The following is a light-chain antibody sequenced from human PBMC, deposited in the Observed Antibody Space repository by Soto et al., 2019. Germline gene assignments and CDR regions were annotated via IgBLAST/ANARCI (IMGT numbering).Light chain of an antibody. CDR3: EQSGHA. J-gene: IGKJ2*01. CDR2: AAS. Sequence: DIQMTQSPSSLSASVGDRVTITCRASQSISSYLNWYQQKPGKAPKLRIYAASSLQSGVPSRFSGSGSGTDFTLTISSLQPEDFATYYWEQSGHAFGEGTKLEIK. CDR1: QSISSY. V-gene: IGKV1-39*01.